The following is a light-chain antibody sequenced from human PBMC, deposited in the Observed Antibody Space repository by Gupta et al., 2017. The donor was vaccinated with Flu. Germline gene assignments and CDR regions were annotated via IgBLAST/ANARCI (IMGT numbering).Light chain of an antibody. CDR3: QQLNSYPLT. CDR2: DAS. Sequence: PSFLSASVGDRVTITCRASQGLNSYLAWYQQKPGKAPRLLMYDASTLQSGVPSRFSGSGSGTEFTLTISSLQPEDFATYYCQQLNSYPLTFGGGTKVEIK. V-gene: IGKV1-9*01. J-gene: IGKJ4*01. CDR1: QGLNSY.